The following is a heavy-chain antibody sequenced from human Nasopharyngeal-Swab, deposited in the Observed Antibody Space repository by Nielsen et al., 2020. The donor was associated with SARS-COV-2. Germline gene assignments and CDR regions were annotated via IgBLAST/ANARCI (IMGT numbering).Heavy chain of an antibody. D-gene: IGHD6-19*01. Sequence: SETLSLTCTVSGGSISSGSYYWSWIRQPAGKGLEWIGRIYTSGSTNYNPSLKSRVTISVDTSKNQFSLKLSSVTAADTAVYYCARGLSGWFRVPGRYDYWGQGTLVTVSS. CDR2: IYTSGST. CDR1: GGSISSGSYY. V-gene: IGHV4-61*02. CDR3: ARGLSGWFRVPGRYDY. J-gene: IGHJ4*02.